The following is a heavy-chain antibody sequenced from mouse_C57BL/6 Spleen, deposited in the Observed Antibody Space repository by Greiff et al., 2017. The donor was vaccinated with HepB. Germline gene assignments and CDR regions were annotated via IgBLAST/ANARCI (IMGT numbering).Heavy chain of an antibody. Sequence: EVQLQESGPGLVKPSQSLSLTCSVTGYSITSGYYWNWIRQFPGNKLEWMGYISYDGSNNYNPSLKNRISITRDTSKNQFFLKLNSVTTEDTATYYCARGGLGGFAYWGQGTLVTVSA. CDR1: GYSITSGYY. J-gene: IGHJ3*01. D-gene: IGHD2-4*01. CDR3: ARGGLGGFAY. CDR2: ISYDGSN. V-gene: IGHV3-6*01.